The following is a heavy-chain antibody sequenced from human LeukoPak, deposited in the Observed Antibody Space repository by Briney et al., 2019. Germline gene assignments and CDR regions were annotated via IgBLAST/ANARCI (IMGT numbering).Heavy chain of an antibody. CDR1: VFTLSSYG. CDR2: IRYVGSNK. J-gene: IGHJ6*03. D-gene: IGHD4-11*01. CDR3: AKDDSNYSDNYYCMDV. V-gene: IGHV3-30*02. Sequence: GGGLRLSCAACVFTLSSYGTHWVPDAPGKGLEWGAFIRYVGSNKYYADSVKGRFTISRDNFKNTLYLQKNSVRAEDTAVCYCAKDDSNYSDNYYCMDVWGKRTTVTLS.